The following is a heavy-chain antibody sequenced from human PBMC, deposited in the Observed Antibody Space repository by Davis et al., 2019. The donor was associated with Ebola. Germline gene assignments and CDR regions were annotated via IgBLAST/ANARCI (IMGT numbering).Heavy chain of an antibody. CDR3: VKDRFTVVVVHGGFDY. CDR1: GFTFSFYG. Sequence: GGSLRLSCAASGFTFSFYGMHWVRQAPGKGLEWVAFIRRDGSNKYYADSVKGRFTISRDNSKDTLYLQMRNLRIDDTAVYYCVKDRFTVVVVHGGFDYWGQGTLVTVSS. CDR2: IRRDGSNK. D-gene: IGHD2-15*01. J-gene: IGHJ4*02. V-gene: IGHV3-30*02.